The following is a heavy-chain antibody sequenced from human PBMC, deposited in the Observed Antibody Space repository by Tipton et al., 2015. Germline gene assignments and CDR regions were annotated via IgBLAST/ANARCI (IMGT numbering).Heavy chain of an antibody. J-gene: IGHJ4*02. CDR1: GFNFEAYA. CDR2: ISWNSGSL. CDR3: ARSGGYGWDY. Sequence: SLRLSCVASGFNFEAYAMHWVRQVPGKGLEWVSGISWNSGSLGYADSVKGRFTISRDNAANTLYLQMDNLRVEDTAVYYCARSGGYGWDYWGQGALVTVSS. D-gene: IGHD5-12*01. V-gene: IGHV3-9*01.